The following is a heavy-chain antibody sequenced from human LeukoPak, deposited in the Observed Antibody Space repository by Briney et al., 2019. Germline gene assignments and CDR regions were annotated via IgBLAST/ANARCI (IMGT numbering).Heavy chain of an antibody. D-gene: IGHD2-2*01. V-gene: IGHV3-53*01. Sequence: GGSLRLSCAASGFTVSSNYMSWVRQAPGKGLEWVSVIYSGGSTYYADSVRGRFTISRDNSKNTLYLQMNSLRAEDTAVYYCARSDIVVVPAAMPSYYYMDVWGKGTTVTVSS. J-gene: IGHJ6*03. CDR3: ARSDIVVVPAAMPSYYYMDV. CDR2: IYSGGST. CDR1: GFTVSSNY.